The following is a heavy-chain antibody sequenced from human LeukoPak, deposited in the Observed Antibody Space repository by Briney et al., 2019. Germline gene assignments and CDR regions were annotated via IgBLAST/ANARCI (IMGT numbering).Heavy chain of an antibody. V-gene: IGHV3-23*01. CDR1: EFTCNSMD. CDR2: IRRSGAST. CDR3: ASTFGYFSAPRCRLDS. J-gene: IGHJ4*02. D-gene: IGHD2-15*01. Sequence: PAGKLRLSCAGSEFTCNSMDMTRDRPGPGQGWKWVSDIRRSGASTDYADSVQGRFTISRDKSTNILYIQLNSLRTEDTAVYYCASTFGYFSAPRCRLDSWGQGTLVTVSS.